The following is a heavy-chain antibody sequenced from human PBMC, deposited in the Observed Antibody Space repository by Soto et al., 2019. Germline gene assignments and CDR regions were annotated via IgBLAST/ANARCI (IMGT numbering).Heavy chain of an antibody. CDR1: GGTFSLHS. Sequence: QVHVVQSGAEVKRPGSSVKVSCKASGGTFSLHSIDWVRQAAGQGLEWMGRTISIFGSSISAQKFQHRVSMTADSSTGTAYMELKNLTSEDTGVYFCVAYCSGGTCSGPPYGLDVGGRGTTVIVP. D-gene: IGHD2-15*01. J-gene: IGHJ6*02. CDR2: TISIFGSS. CDR3: VAYCSGGTCSGPPYGLDV. V-gene: IGHV1-69*18.